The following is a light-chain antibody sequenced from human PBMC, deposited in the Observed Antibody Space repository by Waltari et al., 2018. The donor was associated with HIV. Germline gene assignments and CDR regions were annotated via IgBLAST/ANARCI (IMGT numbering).Light chain of an antibody. CDR2: GAS. Sequence: DIVMTQSPASLAVSLGERATIKCKSSQSVLNSPNNMNYLVWDQQKRGQPLKLLIYGASTRGSGVPDRFSGSGSGTDFTLTSSSLQAEDVAVYYCQQYYTTPFTVGPGTKVDIK. J-gene: IGKJ3*01. CDR1: QSVLNSPNNMNY. CDR3: QQYYTTPFT. V-gene: IGKV4-1*01.